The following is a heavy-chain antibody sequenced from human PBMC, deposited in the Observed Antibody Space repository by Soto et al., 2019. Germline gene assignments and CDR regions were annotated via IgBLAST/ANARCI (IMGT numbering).Heavy chain of an antibody. CDR2: IDGNNEK. V-gene: IGHV2-70*01. J-gene: IGHJ4*02. CDR1: GFSLITGGVR. Sequence: GSGPTLVNPTQTLTLTCTFSGFSLITGGVRVSWIRQPPGQALEWLAHIDGNNEKYYTTSLKTRLTISKDNSKNQVVLTMTNMDPVDTGTYYCAWTMPAAGTFDYWGQGALVTVSS. D-gene: IGHD6-13*01. CDR3: AWTMPAAGTFDY.